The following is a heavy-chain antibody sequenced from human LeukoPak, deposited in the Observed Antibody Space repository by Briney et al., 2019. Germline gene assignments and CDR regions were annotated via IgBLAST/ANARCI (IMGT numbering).Heavy chain of an antibody. J-gene: IGHJ4*02. D-gene: IGHD4-17*01. CDR2: ISSSSSYI. V-gene: IGHV3-21*01. CDR3: ASAPERTVTTP. Sequence: GGSLRLSCAASGFTFSSYSMNWVRQAPGKGLEWVSSISSSSSYIYYADSVKGRFTISRDNAKNSLYLQMNSLGAEDTAVYYCASAPERTVTTPWGQGTLVTVSS. CDR1: GFTFSSYS.